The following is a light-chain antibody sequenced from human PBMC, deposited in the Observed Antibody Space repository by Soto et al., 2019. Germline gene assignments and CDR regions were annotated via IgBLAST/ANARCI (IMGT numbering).Light chain of an antibody. J-gene: IGKJ1*01. V-gene: IGKV3-15*01. CDR1: QSVSSK. Sequence: EIVMTQSPATLSVSPGERATLSCRASQSVSSKLVWYQQKPGQGPRLLIYGASSRATGIPARFSGSGSGTEFTLTISSLQSEDFAVYYCQRYSTWLWTFGQGTKVEIK. CDR3: QRYSTWLWT. CDR2: GAS.